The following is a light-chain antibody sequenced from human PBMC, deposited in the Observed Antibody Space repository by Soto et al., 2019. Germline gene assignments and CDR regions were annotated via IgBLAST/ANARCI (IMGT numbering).Light chain of an antibody. CDR3: QQYHNWPPYT. CDR2: GAS. Sequence: EIVMTQSPATLSMSPGERATLSCRASQSVSSNLAWYHQKHGQAPRLLIYGASTRATGIPARFSGSGSGTEFTLTISSLQSEDFAVYYCQQYHNWPPYTFGQGTKLEIK. J-gene: IGKJ2*01. CDR1: QSVSSN. V-gene: IGKV3-15*01.